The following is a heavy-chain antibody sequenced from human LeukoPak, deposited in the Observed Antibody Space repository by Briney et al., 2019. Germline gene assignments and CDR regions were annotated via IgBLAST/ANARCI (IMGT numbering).Heavy chain of an antibody. Sequence: PGGSLRLSCGASGFTFSSYWMSWVRQAPGKGLEWVANIKQDGSEKYYVDSVKGRFTISRDNAKNSLYLQMNSLRAEDTAVYYCASNSGSYFGYPGTFDSWGQGTLVTVSS. CDR3: ASNSGSYFGYPGTFDS. V-gene: IGHV3-7*01. CDR2: IKQDGSEK. D-gene: IGHD1-26*01. J-gene: IGHJ4*02. CDR1: GFTFSSYW.